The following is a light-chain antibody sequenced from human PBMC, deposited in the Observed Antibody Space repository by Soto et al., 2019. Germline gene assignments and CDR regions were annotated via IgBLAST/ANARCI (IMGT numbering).Light chain of an antibody. Sequence: PPSASGSPGQSVTISCTGTSSDIGAYIYVSWYQQHPGKAPKLMISEVSRRPSGVPERFSGSKSGNTASLTVSGLQADDEDHYYCSSYAGSNNFVFGTGTKVTVL. CDR1: SSDIGAYIY. CDR3: SSYAGSNNFV. V-gene: IGLV2-8*01. J-gene: IGLJ1*01. CDR2: EVS.